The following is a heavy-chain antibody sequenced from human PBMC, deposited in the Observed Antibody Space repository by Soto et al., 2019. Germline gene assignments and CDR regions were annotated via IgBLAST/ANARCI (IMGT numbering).Heavy chain of an antibody. CDR3: ARRSAAGP. J-gene: IGHJ5*02. CDR2: INHSGST. Sequence: QVQLQQWGAGLLKPSETLSLTCAVYGGSFSGYYWSWIRQPPGKGLEWIGEINHSGSTNYNPSLKSRVTISVDTSKSQFSLKLSSVTAADTAVYYCARRSAAGPWAQGTLVTVSS. V-gene: IGHV4-34*01. CDR1: GGSFSGYY. D-gene: IGHD6-25*01.